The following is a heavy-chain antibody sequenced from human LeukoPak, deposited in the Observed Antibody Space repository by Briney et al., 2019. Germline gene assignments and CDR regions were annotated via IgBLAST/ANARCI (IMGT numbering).Heavy chain of an antibody. V-gene: IGHV4-34*01. J-gene: IGHJ4*02. CDR1: GGSFSGYY. Sequence: PSETLSLTCAVYGGSFSGYYWSWIRQPPGKGLEWIGEINHSGSTNYNPSLKSRVTISVDTSKNQFSLKLSSVTAADTAVYYCARLLDSSGYYSPFDHWGQGTLVTVSS. D-gene: IGHD3-22*01. CDR3: ARLLDSSGYYSPFDH. CDR2: INHSGST.